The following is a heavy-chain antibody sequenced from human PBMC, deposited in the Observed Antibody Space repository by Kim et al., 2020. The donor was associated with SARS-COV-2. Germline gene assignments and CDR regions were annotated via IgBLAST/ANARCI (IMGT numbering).Heavy chain of an antibody. CDR2: ISGSGGST. CDR3: AKDFQEAYYYDSSGYLSAAFDI. Sequence: GGSLRLSCAASGFTFSSYAMSWVRQAPGKGLEWVSAISGSGGSTYYADSAKGRFTISRDNSKNTLYLQMNSLRAEDTAVYYCAKDFQEAYYYDSSGYLSAAFDIWGQGTMVTVSS. J-gene: IGHJ3*02. D-gene: IGHD3-22*01. CDR1: GFTFSSYA. V-gene: IGHV3-23*01.